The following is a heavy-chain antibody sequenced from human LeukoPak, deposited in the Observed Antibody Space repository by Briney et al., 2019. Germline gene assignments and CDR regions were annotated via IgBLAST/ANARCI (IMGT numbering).Heavy chain of an antibody. CDR3: AREVLLGYCSSTSCYDAFDI. CDR2: INSDGSST. V-gene: IGHV3-74*01. J-gene: IGHJ3*02. D-gene: IGHD2-2*01. CDR1: GFTFSSYW. Sequence: GGSLRLSCAASGFTFSSYWMHWVRQAPGKGLVWVSRINSDGSSTSYADSVKGRFTISRDNAKNTLYLQMNSLRAEDTAVYYCAREVLLGYCSSTSCYDAFDIWGQGTMVTVSS.